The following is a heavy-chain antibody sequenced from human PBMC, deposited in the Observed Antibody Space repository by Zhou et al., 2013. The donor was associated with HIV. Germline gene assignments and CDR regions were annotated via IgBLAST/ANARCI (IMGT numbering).Heavy chain of an antibody. CDR3: ARGFTQDSFDV. CDR1: GYTFTGYF. J-gene: IGHJ3*01. D-gene: IGHD2-15*01. Sequence: QVQLVQSGPEVKKPGASVKVSCKASGYTFTGYFMHWVRQAPGQGLEWMGWVNPNSGDTNYAQKFQGRVSMTRDTSISTAYMELSSLRSDDTAVYSCARGFTQDSFDVWGQGTLVTVSS. CDR2: VNPNSGDT. V-gene: IGHV1-2*02.